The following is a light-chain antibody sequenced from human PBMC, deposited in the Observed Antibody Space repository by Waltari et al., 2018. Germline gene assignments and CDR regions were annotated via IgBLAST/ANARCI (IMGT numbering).Light chain of an antibody. CDR3: QQYSNWPQS. J-gene: IGKJ1*01. Sequence: ETVMTQSPATLSVSPGERATLSCGASQSVPSNLAWYQHKPGQAPRLLTYGVSTRATDIPARFSGSGSGTEFTLTISSLQSEDFAVYYCQQYSNWPQSFGQGTKVEIK. V-gene: IGKV3-15*01. CDR2: GVS. CDR1: QSVPSN.